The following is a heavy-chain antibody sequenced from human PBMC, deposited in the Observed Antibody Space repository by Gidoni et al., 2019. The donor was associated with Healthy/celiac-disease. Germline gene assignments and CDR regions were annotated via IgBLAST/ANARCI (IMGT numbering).Heavy chain of an antibody. CDR3: ARAPYSSGWYF. V-gene: IGHV4-59*01. D-gene: IGHD6-19*01. CDR1: GGSISSYY. J-gene: IGHJ4*02. Sequence: QVQLQESGPGLVKPSETLSPTCTVSGGSISSYYWSWIRQPPGKGLEWIGYIYYSGSTNYNPSLKSRVTISVDTSKNQFSLKLSSVTAADTAVYYCARAPYSSGWYFWGQGTLVTVSS. CDR2: IYYSGST.